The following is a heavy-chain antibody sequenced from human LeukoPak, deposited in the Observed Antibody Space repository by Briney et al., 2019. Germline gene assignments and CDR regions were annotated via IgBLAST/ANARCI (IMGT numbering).Heavy chain of an antibody. CDR1: GGSISSSSYY. Sequence: SETLSLTCTVSGGSISSSSYYWGWIRQPPGKGLEWIGSIYYSGSTYYDPSLKSRVTISVDTSKNQFSLKLSSVTAADTAVYYCARDRPGGSSLDYWGQGTLVTVSS. CDR3: ARDRPGGSSLDY. J-gene: IGHJ4*02. CDR2: IYYSGST. D-gene: IGHD6-13*01. V-gene: IGHV4-39*07.